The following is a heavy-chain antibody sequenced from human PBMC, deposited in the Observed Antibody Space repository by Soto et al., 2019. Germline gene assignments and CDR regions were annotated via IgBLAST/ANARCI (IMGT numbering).Heavy chain of an antibody. CDR3: ARTQDYYGSGSYLWFDP. D-gene: IGHD3-10*01. CDR1: GFSLSTSGMC. J-gene: IGHJ5*02. CDR2: IDWDDDK. V-gene: IGHV2-70*01. Sequence: SGPTLVNPTQTLTLTCTFSGFSLSTSGMCVSWIRQPPGKALEWLALIDWDDDKYYSTSLKTRLTISKDTSKNQVVLTMTNMDPVDTATYYCARTQDYYGSGSYLWFDPWGQGTLVTVSS.